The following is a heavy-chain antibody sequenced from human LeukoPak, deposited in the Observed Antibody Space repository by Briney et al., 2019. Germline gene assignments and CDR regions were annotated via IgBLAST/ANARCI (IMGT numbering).Heavy chain of an antibody. CDR3: ANEGLCSSTSCYTYYFDY. CDR1: GFTFSSYG. CDR2: IRYDGSNK. Sequence: PGGSLRLFCAASGFTFSSYGMHWVRQAPGKGLEWVAFIRYDGSNKYYADSVKGRFTISRDNSKNTLYLQMNSLRAEDTAVYYCANEGLCSSTSCYTYYFDYWGQGTLITVSS. V-gene: IGHV3-30*02. D-gene: IGHD2-2*02. J-gene: IGHJ4*02.